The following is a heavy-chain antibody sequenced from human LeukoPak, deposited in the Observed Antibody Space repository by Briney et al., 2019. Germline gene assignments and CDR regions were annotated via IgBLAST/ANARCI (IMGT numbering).Heavy chain of an antibody. Sequence: GGSLRLSCAASGFTFSSYELNWVRQAPGKGLEWVSYISSSGTTIYYADSVKGRFTVSRDNAKSSLYLQMNSLRAEDTAVYYCARKIGGSYYEYVDYWGQGTLVTVSS. CDR1: GFTFSSYE. V-gene: IGHV3-48*03. D-gene: IGHD1-26*01. CDR3: ARKIGGSYYEYVDY. J-gene: IGHJ4*02. CDR2: ISSSGTTI.